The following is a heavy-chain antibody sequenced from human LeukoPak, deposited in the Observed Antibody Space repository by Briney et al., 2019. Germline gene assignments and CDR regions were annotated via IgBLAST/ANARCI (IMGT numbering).Heavy chain of an antibody. J-gene: IGHJ4*02. CDR2: IYSGGSM. CDR1: GLIVSGNY. Sequence: PGGSLRLSCAASGLIVSGNYMSWVRQAPGKGLEWVSVIYSGGSMYYADSVKGRFTISRDNSKNTLYLQMNSLRAEDTAVYYCARDPSRGLYYFDHWGQGTLVTVSS. D-gene: IGHD3/OR15-3a*01. V-gene: IGHV3-53*01. CDR3: ARDPSRGLYYFDH.